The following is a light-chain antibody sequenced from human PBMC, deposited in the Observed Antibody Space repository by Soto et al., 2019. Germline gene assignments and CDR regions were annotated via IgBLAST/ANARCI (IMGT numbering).Light chain of an antibody. J-gene: IGKJ2*01. Sequence: VMTQSPATLSVSPGERATLSCRPSQTVGNNLAWYQQKPGQAPRLLMYGPSTGAADVPARFSGSGSATEFTLTISSLQSEDFAVYYCQQYNKWPYTFGQGTKLEI. CDR3: QQYNKWPYT. CDR2: GPS. CDR1: QTVGNN. V-gene: IGKV3-15*01.